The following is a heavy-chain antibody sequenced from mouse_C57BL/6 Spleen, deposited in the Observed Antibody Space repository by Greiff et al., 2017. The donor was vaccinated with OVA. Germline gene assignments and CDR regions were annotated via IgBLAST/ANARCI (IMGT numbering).Heavy chain of an antibody. D-gene: IGHD1-1*01. J-gene: IGHJ1*03. Sequence: DVKLQESGPGMVKPSQSLSLTCTVTGYSITSGYDWHWIRHFPGNKLEWMGYISYSGSTNYNPSLKSRISITHDTSKNHFFLKLNSVTTEDTATYYCARSIIITTVVDPDWYFDVWGTGTTVTVSS. V-gene: IGHV3-1*01. CDR2: ISYSGST. CDR3: ARSIIITTVVDPDWYFDV. CDR1: GYSITSGYD.